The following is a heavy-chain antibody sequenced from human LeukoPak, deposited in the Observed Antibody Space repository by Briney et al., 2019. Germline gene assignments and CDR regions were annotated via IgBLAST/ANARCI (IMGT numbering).Heavy chain of an antibody. D-gene: IGHD3-22*01. V-gene: IGHV1-18*01. Sequence: ASVKVSRKASGYTFTSYGISWVRQAPGQGLEWMGWISAYNGNTNYAQKLQGRVTMTTDTSTSTAYMELRSLRSDDTAVYYCARVVPYYYDSSGYYSYWGQGTLVTVSS. CDR2: ISAYNGNT. CDR3: ARVVPYYYDSSGYYSY. CDR1: GYTFTSYG. J-gene: IGHJ4*02.